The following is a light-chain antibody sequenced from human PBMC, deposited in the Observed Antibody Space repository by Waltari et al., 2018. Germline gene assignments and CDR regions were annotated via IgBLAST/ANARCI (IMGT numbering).Light chain of an antibody. CDR3: QTGGHGTWV. Sequence: QLVLTQSPSASASLGASIKLTCTLSSGHRSNIIAWLQQQPERGPRYLMKVNSDGTNSKGDDIPDRFSGSSSGAERYLTISSLQSEDEADYYCQTGGHGTWVFGGGTKVTVL. CDR1: SGHRSNI. J-gene: IGLJ3*02. V-gene: IGLV4-69*01. CDR2: VNSDGTN.